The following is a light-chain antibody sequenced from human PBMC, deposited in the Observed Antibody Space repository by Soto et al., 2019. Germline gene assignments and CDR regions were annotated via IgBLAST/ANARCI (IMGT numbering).Light chain of an antibody. J-gene: IGLJ3*02. CDR2: RTN. CDR3: ASWDASVSGWV. CDR1: SPNIGSKY. Sequence: QSVLSQPPSASGTPGQRVTISCSGSSPNIGSKYVYWYQQLPGTAPKLLIYRTNERPSGVPDRFSGSKSGTSASLAIGDLRSEDEADYYCASWDASVSGWVFDGGTKLTVL. V-gene: IGLV1-47*01.